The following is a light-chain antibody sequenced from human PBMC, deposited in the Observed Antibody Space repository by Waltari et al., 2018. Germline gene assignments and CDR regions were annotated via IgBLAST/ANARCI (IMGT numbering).Light chain of an antibody. J-gene: IGKJ2*01. CDR1: QGLVHRNGDDF. Sequence: DIVMTQSPLSLSVTPGEPASISCRSSQGLVHRNGDDFFDWYVQKPGQSPQLLIYLGSYRASGVPDRFSGSGSGTDFSLKISRVEAEDVGVYYCMQALQTPYTFGQGTKLEIK. CDR2: LGS. V-gene: IGKV2-28*01. CDR3: MQALQTPYT.